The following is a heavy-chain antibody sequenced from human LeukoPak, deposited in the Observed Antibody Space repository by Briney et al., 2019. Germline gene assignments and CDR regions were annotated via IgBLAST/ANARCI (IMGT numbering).Heavy chain of an antibody. Sequence: SETLSLTCAVYGGSFSDYYWSWIRQPPGKGLEWIGEINHSGSPNYNPSLRSRVTISVDTSKNQFSLKLSSVTAADTAVYYCARGRSYSYGAFDYWGQGTLVTVSS. CDR1: GGSFSDYY. CDR3: ARGRSYSYGAFDY. J-gene: IGHJ4*02. V-gene: IGHV4-34*01. CDR2: INHSGSP. D-gene: IGHD5-18*01.